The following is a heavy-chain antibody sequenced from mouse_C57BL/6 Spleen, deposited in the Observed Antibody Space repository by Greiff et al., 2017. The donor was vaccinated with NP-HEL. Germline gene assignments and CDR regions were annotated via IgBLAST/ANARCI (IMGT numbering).Heavy chain of an antibody. V-gene: IGHV5-17*01. CDR1: GFTFSDYG. Sequence: EVKVVESGGGLVKPGGSLKLSCAASGFTFSDYGMHWVRQAPEKGLEWVAYISSGSSTIYYADTVKGRFTISRDNAKNTLFLQMTSLRSEDTAMYYCAKGAGTGGFDYWGQGTTLTVSS. CDR2: ISSGSSTI. CDR3: AKGAGTGGFDY. J-gene: IGHJ2*01. D-gene: IGHD3-3*01.